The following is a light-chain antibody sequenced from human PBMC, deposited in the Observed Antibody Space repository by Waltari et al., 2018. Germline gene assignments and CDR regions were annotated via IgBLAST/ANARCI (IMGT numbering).Light chain of an antibody. V-gene: IGLV2-8*01. CDR2: EVI. J-gene: IGLJ2*01. CDR3: SSYAGLKV. CDR1: SSDFGNSKY. Sequence: QSALTQPPPASGSPGQSVTLSCTGTSSDFGNSKYVSWYQQHPGKAPKLMIYEVINRPSGVPDRFSGSKSGNTASLTVSGLQAEDEAVYYCSSYAGLKVFGGGTKLTVL.